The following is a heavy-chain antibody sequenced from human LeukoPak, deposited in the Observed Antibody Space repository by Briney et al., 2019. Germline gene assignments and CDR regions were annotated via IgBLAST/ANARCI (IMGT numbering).Heavy chain of an antibody. CDR1: GYTFTSYY. D-gene: IGHD6-13*01. CDR2: INPSGGST. Sequence: ASVKVSCKASGYTFTSYYMHWVRQAPGQGLEWMGRINPSGGSTSYAQKFQGRVTMTRDMSTSTVYMELSSLRSEDTAVYYCARDIKQPPPRYYYYMDVWGKGTTVTVSS. J-gene: IGHJ6*03. CDR3: ARDIKQPPPRYYYYMDV. V-gene: IGHV1-46*01.